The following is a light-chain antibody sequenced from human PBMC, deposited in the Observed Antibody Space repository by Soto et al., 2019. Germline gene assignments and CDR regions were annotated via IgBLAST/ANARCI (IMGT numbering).Light chain of an antibody. Sequence: EIMMTQSLATLSVSPGERATLSCRASQSVSSSLAWYQQKPGQAPRLLIYAASTRATGIPARFSGSGSGTEFTLTINSLQSEDFAVYYCQQYNNWWTFGQGTKVEIK. CDR1: QSVSSS. CDR3: QQYNNWWT. CDR2: AAS. J-gene: IGKJ1*01. V-gene: IGKV3-15*01.